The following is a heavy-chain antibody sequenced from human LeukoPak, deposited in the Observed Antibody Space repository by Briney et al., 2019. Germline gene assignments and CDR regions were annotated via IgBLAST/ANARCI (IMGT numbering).Heavy chain of an antibody. CDR2: INPNSGGT. J-gene: IGHJ4*02. CDR1: GYTFTGYY. V-gene: IGHV1-2*06. Sequence: ASVKVSCKXSGYTFTGYYMHWVRQAPRQGLEWMGRINPNSGGTNYAQKFQGRVTMTRDPSISTAYMEVSSLRSDDTAVYYCARNLGRDGYNYYSWGQGTLVTVSS. CDR3: ARNLGRDGYNYYS. D-gene: IGHD5-24*01.